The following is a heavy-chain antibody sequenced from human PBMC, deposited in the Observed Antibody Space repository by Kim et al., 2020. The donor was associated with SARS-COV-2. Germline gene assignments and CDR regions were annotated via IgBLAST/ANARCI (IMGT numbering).Heavy chain of an antibody. Sequence: GGSLRLSCAVSGFTFRYYWMTWVRQAPGKGLEWVANIGQDGSDKYYVDSVKGRFTIFRDNAQNSLYLQMNSLAVDDTAVYYCGRGGSYYYFDNWGQGSLVTVSS. CDR3: GRGGSYYYFDN. J-gene: IGHJ4*02. D-gene: IGHD1-26*01. CDR2: IGQDGSDK. V-gene: IGHV3-7*04. CDR1: GFTFRYYW.